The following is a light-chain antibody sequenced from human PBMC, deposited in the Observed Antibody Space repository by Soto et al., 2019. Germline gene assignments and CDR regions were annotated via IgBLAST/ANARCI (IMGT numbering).Light chain of an antibody. V-gene: IGLV1-40*01. J-gene: IGLJ2*01. CDR3: QSYDSSLSGSGVV. Sequence: QAVVAQPPSVSGAPGQRVTISCTGSSSNIGAGYNVHWYQQVPGTAPKLLTKGNSNRPSGIPDRFSASRSGTSASLAITGLQAEDEADYYCQSYDSSLSGSGVVFGGGTKLTVL. CDR1: SSNIGAGYN. CDR2: GNS.